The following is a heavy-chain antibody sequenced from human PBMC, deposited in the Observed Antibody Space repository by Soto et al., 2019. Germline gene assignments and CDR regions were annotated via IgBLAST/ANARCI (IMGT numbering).Heavy chain of an antibody. Sequence: ESLKVSRRTCGHRFASYWIAWVPQMPGKGLEWMGIIFPSDSDTRYSPSFQGQVTISADRSTSTVFLQWASLKASDTAVYFCARKDKSGYFNWFDPWGRGTLVTVSS. CDR2: IFPSDSDT. CDR3: ARKDKSGYFNWFDP. V-gene: IGHV5-51*01. CDR1: GHRFASYW. J-gene: IGHJ5*02. D-gene: IGHD3-22*01.